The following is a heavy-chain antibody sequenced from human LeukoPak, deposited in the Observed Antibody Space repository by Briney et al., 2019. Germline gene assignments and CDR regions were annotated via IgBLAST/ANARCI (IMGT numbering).Heavy chain of an antibody. D-gene: IGHD6-13*01. CDR2: IYHSGST. V-gene: IGHV4-4*02. J-gene: IGHJ5*02. CDR3: VRAGSSWYNWFDP. CDR1: GGSISSSNW. Sequence: SGTLSLTCAVSGGSISSSNWWSWVRQPPGKGPEWIGEIYHSGSTNYNPSLKSRVTISVDTSKNQFSLKLSSVTAADTAVYYCVRAGSSWYNWFDPWGQGALVTVSS.